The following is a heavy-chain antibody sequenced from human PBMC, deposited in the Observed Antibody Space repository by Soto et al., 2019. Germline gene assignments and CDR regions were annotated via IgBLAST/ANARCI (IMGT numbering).Heavy chain of an antibody. Sequence: EVQLVESGGGLVQPGGSLKLSCAASGFTFSGSAMHWVRQASGKGLEWVGRIRSKANSYATAYAASVKGRFTISRDDSKNTAYLQMNSLKTEDTAVYYCMAFYDFWSGYVGGMDVWGQGTTVTVSS. CDR2: IRSKANSYAT. V-gene: IGHV3-73*02. J-gene: IGHJ6*02. D-gene: IGHD3-3*01. CDR1: GFTFSGSA. CDR3: MAFYDFWSGYVGGMDV.